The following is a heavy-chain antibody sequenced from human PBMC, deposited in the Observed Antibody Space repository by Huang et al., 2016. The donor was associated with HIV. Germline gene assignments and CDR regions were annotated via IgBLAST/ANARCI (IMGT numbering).Heavy chain of an antibody. CDR3: ARVGGVAAGTFGTFDI. V-gene: IGHV3-21*01. J-gene: IGHJ3*02. CDR1: GFTVSSYS. D-gene: IGHD6-19*01. CDR2: IRRRSSNI. Sequence: EVQLVESGGGLVKHGGSLRLSCAAFGFTVSSYSMNWVRQAPWKVVEWVSSIRRRSSNIYYADSVKGRFTISRDNAKNSLYRQMNSLRAEDTAVYYCARVGGVAAGTFGTFDIWGQGTMVTVSS.